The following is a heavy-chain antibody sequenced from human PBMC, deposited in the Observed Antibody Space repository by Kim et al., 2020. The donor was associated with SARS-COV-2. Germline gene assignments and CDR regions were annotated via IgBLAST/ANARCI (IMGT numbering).Heavy chain of an antibody. V-gene: IGHV1-69*13. CDR2: IIPIFGTA. CDR3: AREDVSSGYYSSYYYYGMDV. Sequence: SVKVSCKASGGTFSSYAISWVRQAPGQGLEWMGGIIPIFGTANYAQKFQGRVTITADESTSTAYMELSSLRSEDTAVYYCAREDVSSGYYSSYYYYGMDVWGQGTTVTVSS. CDR1: GGTFSSYA. J-gene: IGHJ6*02. D-gene: IGHD3-22*01.